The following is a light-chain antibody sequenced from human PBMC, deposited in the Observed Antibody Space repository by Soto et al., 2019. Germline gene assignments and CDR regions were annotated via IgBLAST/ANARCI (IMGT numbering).Light chain of an antibody. CDR2: GAS. V-gene: IGKV3-20*01. CDR3: QQYGSSPGVT. J-gene: IGKJ3*01. CDR1: QSVSSSY. Sequence: EIVLTQSPGTLSLSPGERATLSCRASQSVSSSYLACYQQKPGQAHSLLIYGASIRATGIPDRFSGSGSGTDFTHTISRLEPDDFAVYYCQQYGSSPGVTFGPGNKVDIK.